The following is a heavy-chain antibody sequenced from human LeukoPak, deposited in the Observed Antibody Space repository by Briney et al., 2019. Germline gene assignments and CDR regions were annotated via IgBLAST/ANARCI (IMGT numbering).Heavy chain of an antibody. Sequence: GGSLRLSCAASGFTFTKSGIAWVRQAPGKGLEWVSSISDAKHYTFYVDSVTGRFTISRDDAKSTLYLQMNSVRAEDTAVYYCAKEKRGSDWGSYFDLWGQGSLVTVSS. CDR2: ISDAKHYT. V-gene: IGHV3-23*01. J-gene: IGHJ4*02. CDR3: AKEKRGSDWGSYFDL. D-gene: IGHD6-19*01. CDR1: GFTFTKSG.